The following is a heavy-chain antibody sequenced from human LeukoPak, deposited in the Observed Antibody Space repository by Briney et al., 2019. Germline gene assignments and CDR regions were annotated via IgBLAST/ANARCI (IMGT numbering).Heavy chain of an antibody. D-gene: IGHD1-26*01. Sequence: PGGSLRLSCAASGFTFSSYAMSWVRQAPGKGLEWVSAISGSGGSTYYADSVKGRFTISRDNSKNTLYLQTNSLRAEDTAVYYCVYSGRPNDAFDIWGQGTMVTVSS. J-gene: IGHJ3*02. CDR2: ISGSGGST. CDR1: GFTFSSYA. CDR3: VYSGRPNDAFDI. V-gene: IGHV3-23*01.